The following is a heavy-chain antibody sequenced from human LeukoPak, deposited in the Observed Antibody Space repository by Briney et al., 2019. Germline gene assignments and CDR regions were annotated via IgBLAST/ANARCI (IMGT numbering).Heavy chain of an antibody. V-gene: IGHV1-18*01. Sequence: ASVKVSCKASGYTFTSYGISWVRQAPGQGLEWMGWINAYNGNTNYAQKLQGRVTMTTDTSTSTAYMELRSLRSDDTAVYYCARGHYDYVWGSYRLPSGDNAFDIWGQGTMVTVSS. CDR3: ARGHYDYVWGSYRLPSGDNAFDI. CDR2: INAYNGNT. D-gene: IGHD3-16*02. CDR1: GYTFTSYG. J-gene: IGHJ3*02.